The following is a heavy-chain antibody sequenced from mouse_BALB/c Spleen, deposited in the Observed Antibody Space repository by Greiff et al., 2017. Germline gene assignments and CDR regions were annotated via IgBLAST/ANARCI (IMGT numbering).Heavy chain of an antibody. V-gene: IGHV3-6*02. CDR2: ISYDGSN. D-gene: IGHD1-2*01. Sequence: ESGPGLVKPSQSLSLTCSVTGYSITSGYYWNWIRQFPGNKLEWMGYISYDGSNNYNPSLKNRISITRDTSKNQFFLKLNSVTTEDTATYYCARFITTATSFDYWGQGTTLTVSS. CDR3: ARFITTATSFDY. J-gene: IGHJ2*01. CDR1: GYSITSGYY.